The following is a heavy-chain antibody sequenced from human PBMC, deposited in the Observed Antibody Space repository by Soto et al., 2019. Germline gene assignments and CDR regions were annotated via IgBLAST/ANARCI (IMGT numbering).Heavy chain of an antibody. CDR1: GFTFSSYG. D-gene: IGHD2-21*01. CDR3: AKEHCGGPYNWFAS. CDR2: ISYDGSNK. V-gene: IGHV3-30*18. J-gene: IGHJ5*01. Sequence: PGGSLRLSCAASGFTFSSYGMHWVRQAPGKGLEWVAVISYDGSNKYYADSVKGRFTISRDNSKNTLYLQMNSLRAEDTAVYYCAKEHCGGPYNWFASWGQGTLVTVSS.